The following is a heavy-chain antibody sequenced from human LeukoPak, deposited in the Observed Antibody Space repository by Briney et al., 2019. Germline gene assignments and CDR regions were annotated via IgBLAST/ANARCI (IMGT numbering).Heavy chain of an antibody. D-gene: IGHD2-15*01. CDR3: ARGLCSGGSCYSDY. CDR1: GGSISSYY. CDR2: INHSGST. V-gene: IGHV4-34*01. Sequence: SETLSLTCTVSGGSISSYYWSWIRQPAGKGLEWIGEINHSGSTNYNPSLKSRVTISVDTSKNQFSLKLSSVTAADTAVYYCARGLCSGGSCYSDYWGQGTLVTVSS. J-gene: IGHJ4*02.